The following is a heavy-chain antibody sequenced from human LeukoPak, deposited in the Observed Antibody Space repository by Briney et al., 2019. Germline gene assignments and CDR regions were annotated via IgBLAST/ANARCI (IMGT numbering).Heavy chain of an antibody. CDR1: GYTFTTYG. Sequence: ASVKVSCKASGYTFTTYGITWVRQAPGQGLERMGWISVSIGNTNYAQKLQGRVTMTTDTSTTTAYMELKSLRSDDTAVYYCARGAGSSWYDGFDIWGQGTMVTVSS. D-gene: IGHD6-13*01. V-gene: IGHV1-18*01. CDR2: ISVSIGNT. CDR3: ARGAGSSWYDGFDI. J-gene: IGHJ3*02.